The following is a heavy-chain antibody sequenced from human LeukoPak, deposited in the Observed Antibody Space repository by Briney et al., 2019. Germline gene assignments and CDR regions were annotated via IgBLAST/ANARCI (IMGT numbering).Heavy chain of an antibody. CDR3: AKGIAARPGVHYYYMDV. CDR1: GFTFSSYG. Sequence: PGRSLRLSCAASGFTFSSYGMHWVRQAPGKGLEWVAFIRYDGSNKYYADSVKGRFTISRDNSKNTLYLQMNSLRAEDTAVYYCAKGIAARPGVHYYYMDVWGKGTTVTVSS. J-gene: IGHJ6*03. D-gene: IGHD6-6*01. V-gene: IGHV3-30*02. CDR2: IRYDGSNK.